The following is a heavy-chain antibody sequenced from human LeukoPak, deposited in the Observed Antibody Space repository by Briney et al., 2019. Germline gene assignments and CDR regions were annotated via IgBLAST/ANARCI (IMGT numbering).Heavy chain of an antibody. CDR1: GYTFTSYG. CDR2: ISAYNGNT. Sequence: GASVKVSCKASGYTFTSYGISWVRQAPGQGLEWMGWISAYNGNTNHAQKLQGRVTMTTDTSTSTAYMELRSLRSDDTAVYYCAREKRGYCTNGVCWGYDYWGQGTLVTVSS. V-gene: IGHV1-18*01. J-gene: IGHJ4*02. D-gene: IGHD2-8*01. CDR3: AREKRGYCTNGVCWGYDY.